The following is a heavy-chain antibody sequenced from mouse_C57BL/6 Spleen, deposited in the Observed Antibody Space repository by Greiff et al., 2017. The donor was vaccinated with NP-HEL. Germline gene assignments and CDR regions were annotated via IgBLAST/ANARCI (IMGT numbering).Heavy chain of an antibody. CDR2: ISSGGSYT. CDR1: GFTFSSYG. V-gene: IGHV5-6*01. CDR3: ARHRDYFDY. Sequence: EVQLVESGGDLVKPGGSLKLSCAASGFTFSSYGMSWVRQTPDKRLEWVATISSGGSYTSYPDSVKGRFTISRDNAKNTLYLQMSSLKSEDTAMYYCARHRDYFDYWGQGTTLTVSS. D-gene: IGHD3-3*01. J-gene: IGHJ2*01.